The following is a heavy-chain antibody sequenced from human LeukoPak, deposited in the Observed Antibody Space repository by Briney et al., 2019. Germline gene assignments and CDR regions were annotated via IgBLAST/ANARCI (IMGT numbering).Heavy chain of an antibody. V-gene: IGHV1-58*02. CDR2: IVLGSGNT. Sequence: SVKVSCKASGFTFHTSAMQWVRQARGQRLEWIGWIVLGSGNTVYSHKFHDRVIITRDMSTSTVYMELDSLGSEDTAVYYCAGPRGASLHDFWSTRLFDPWGQGTLVTVSS. J-gene: IGHJ5*02. CDR1: GFTFHTSA. D-gene: IGHD3-3*01. CDR3: AGPRGASLHDFWSTRLFDP.